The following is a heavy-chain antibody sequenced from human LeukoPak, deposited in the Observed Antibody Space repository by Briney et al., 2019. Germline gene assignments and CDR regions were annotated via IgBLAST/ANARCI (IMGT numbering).Heavy chain of an antibody. D-gene: IGHD6-13*01. CDR2: IYHSGST. Sequence: SETLSLTCTASGYSISSGYFWGWIRQPPGKGQECTGTIYHSGSTYYNPSLKSRVTISVDTSKNQFSLKLNSVTAADTAVYYCARIYSSSWFLNWFDPWGQGTLVTVSS. V-gene: IGHV4-38-2*02. CDR3: ARIYSSSWFLNWFDP. J-gene: IGHJ5*02. CDR1: GYSISSGYF.